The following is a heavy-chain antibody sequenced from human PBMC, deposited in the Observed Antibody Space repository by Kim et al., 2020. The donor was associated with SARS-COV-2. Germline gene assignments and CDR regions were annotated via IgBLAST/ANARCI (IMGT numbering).Heavy chain of an antibody. CDR1: GFNFNIFG. V-gene: IGHV3-30*18. J-gene: IGHJ4*02. Sequence: GGSLRLSCAASGFNFNIFGMQWVRQAPGKGLEWVAVVSYDAKVQYYADSVKGRFTISRDNFGNTIDLQMNSLRPEDTAIYYCVKELTPRVSYANDYGGQGTLVTVS. CDR2: VSYDAKVQ. CDR3: VKELTPRVSYANDY. D-gene: IGHD4-17*01.